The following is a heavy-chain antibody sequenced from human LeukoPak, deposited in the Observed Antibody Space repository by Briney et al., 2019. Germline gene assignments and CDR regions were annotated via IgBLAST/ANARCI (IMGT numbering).Heavy chain of an antibody. CDR1: GYSFIDYY. CDR3: VNAAAGTVGGVDP. V-gene: IGHV1-2*02. Sequence: ASVKVSCKTSGYSFIDYYMHWVRQAPGQGLEWMGWINPNSGGTNYAQKFQGRVTMTRDTSISTAYMELSRLRSDDTAVYYCVNAAAGTVGGVDPWGQGTLVTVSS. J-gene: IGHJ5*02. CDR2: INPNSGGT. D-gene: IGHD6-13*01.